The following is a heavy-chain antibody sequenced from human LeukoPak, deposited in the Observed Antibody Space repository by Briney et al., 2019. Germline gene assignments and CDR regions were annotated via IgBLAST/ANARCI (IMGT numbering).Heavy chain of an antibody. CDR1: GGTVSSYA. J-gene: IGHJ2*01. Sequence: ASVNVSCKASGGTVSSYAISWVRQAPGQGLEWMGGIIPIFGTANYAQKFQGRVTITADESTSTAYMELSSLRSEDTAVYYCARTPANYYDSSGYDWYFDLWGRGTLVTVSS. CDR3: ARTPANYYDSSGYDWYFDL. CDR2: IIPIFGTA. D-gene: IGHD3-22*01. V-gene: IGHV1-69*13.